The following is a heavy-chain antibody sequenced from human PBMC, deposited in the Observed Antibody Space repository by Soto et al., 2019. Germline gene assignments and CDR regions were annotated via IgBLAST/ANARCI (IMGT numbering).Heavy chain of an antibody. CDR1: EFVFGDYA. D-gene: IGHD6-13*01. Sequence: GGSLRLSCSASEFVFGDYAVTWVRQAPGKGLEWVGVVRSETYGGSTEYAASVKGRFRISRDDSESIAYLQMTGLKTEDTAVYYCTRGRGTSGWYADYWGKGILVTVSS. CDR2: VRSETYGGST. CDR3: TRGRGTSGWYADY. V-gene: IGHV3-49*04. J-gene: IGHJ4*02.